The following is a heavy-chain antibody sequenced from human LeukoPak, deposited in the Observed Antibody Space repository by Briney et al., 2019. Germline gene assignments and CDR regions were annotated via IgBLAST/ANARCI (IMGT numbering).Heavy chain of an antibody. CDR3: ARDQAFNPCGGDCYYDAFDI. CDR1: GGTFSSYA. CDR2: IIPIFGTA. Sequence: SVKVSCKASGGTFSSYAISWVRQAPGQGLEWMGRIIPIFGTANYAQKFQGRVTITTDESTSTAYMELSSLRSEDTAVYYCARDQAFNPCGGDCYYDAFDIWGQGTMVTVSS. J-gene: IGHJ3*02. D-gene: IGHD2-21*02. V-gene: IGHV1-69*05.